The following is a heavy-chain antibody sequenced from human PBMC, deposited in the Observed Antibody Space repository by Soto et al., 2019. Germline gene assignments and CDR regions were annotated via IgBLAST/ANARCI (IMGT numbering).Heavy chain of an antibody. J-gene: IGHJ6*02. CDR3: ARSVGRRYCSGGSCYYGDYYYGMDV. V-gene: IGHV1-8*01. D-gene: IGHD2-15*01. CDR2: MNPNSGNT. Sequence: ASGKVSCKASGYTFTSYDINWVRQATGQGLEWMGWMNPNSGNTGYAQKFQGRVTMTRNTSTSTAYMELSSLRSEDTAVYYCARSVGRRYCSGGSCYYGDYYYGMDVWGQGTTVTVSS. CDR1: GYTFTSYD.